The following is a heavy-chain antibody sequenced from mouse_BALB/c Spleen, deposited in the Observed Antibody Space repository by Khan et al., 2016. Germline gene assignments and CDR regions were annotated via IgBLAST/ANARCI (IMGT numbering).Heavy chain of an antibody. CDR1: GFTFSSYA. V-gene: IGHV5-6*01. D-gene: IGHD1-1*01. CDR2: ISSGGSYT. Sequence: EVELVESGGDLVKPGGSLKLSCAASGFTFSSYAMPWVRQTPDKRLEWVATISSGGSYTYYTDSVKGQSTITRDNATNTPYLQLSSLKSEDIAMYYSARQFDGSSSDYAMDYWGQGTSVTVSS. CDR3: ARQFDGSSSDYAMDY. J-gene: IGHJ4*01.